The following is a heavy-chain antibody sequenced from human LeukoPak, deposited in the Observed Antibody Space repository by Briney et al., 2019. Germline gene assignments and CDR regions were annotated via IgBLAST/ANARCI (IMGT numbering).Heavy chain of an antibody. Sequence: SETLSLTCAVYGGSFSGYYWSWIRQPPGKGLEWIGEINHSGSTNYNPSLKSRVTMSVDTSKNQFSLKLSSVTAADTAVYYCARAIWGSYYYYYYMDVWGKGTTVTVSS. CDR3: ARAIWGSYYYYYYMDV. CDR1: GGSFSGYY. D-gene: IGHD3-16*01. V-gene: IGHV4-34*01. J-gene: IGHJ6*03. CDR2: INHSGST.